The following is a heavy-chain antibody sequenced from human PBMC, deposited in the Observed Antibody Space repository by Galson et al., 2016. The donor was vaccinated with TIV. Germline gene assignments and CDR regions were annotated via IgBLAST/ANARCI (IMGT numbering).Heavy chain of an antibody. Sequence: LSLTCAVSGYSINSGYYWGWIRQPPGKGLQWIGSIYESGTTYYNPSLKSRLTMSVDTSKNQFSLKLNSVSAADTAAYYCVREGSTVTMHHYFGMDVWGQGTSVTVSS. D-gene: IGHD4-17*01. CDR1: GYSINSGYY. V-gene: IGHV4-38-2*02. J-gene: IGHJ6*02. CDR3: VREGSTVTMHHYFGMDV. CDR2: IYESGTT.